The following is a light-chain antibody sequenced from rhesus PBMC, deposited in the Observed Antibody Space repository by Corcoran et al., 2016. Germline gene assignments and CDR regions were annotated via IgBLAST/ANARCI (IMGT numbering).Light chain of an antibody. CDR2: RAT. CDR3: QQHNNSPLT. CDR1: QGISNW. Sequence: DIQMTQSPSSLSASVGDRVTITCRASQGISNWLAWYQQKPGKAPKLLIFRATNLETGVPSRFSGSGSWTDFTLTISSLKPEDIATYYCQQHNNSPLTFGGGTKVGLK. J-gene: IGKJ4*01. V-gene: IGKV1-69*01.